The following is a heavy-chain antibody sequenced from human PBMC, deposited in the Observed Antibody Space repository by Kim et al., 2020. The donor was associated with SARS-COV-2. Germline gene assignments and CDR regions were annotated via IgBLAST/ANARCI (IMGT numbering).Heavy chain of an antibody. V-gene: IGHV3-48*03. D-gene: IGHD1-26*01. CDR2: ISSSGSTI. Sequence: GGSLRLSCAASGFTFSSYEMNWVRQAPGKGLEWVSYISSSGSTIYYADSVKGRFTISRDNAKNSLYLQMNSLRAEDTAVYYCARDVAIVGADDAFDIWGQGTMVTVSS. J-gene: IGHJ3*02. CDR3: ARDVAIVGADDAFDI. CDR1: GFTFSSYE.